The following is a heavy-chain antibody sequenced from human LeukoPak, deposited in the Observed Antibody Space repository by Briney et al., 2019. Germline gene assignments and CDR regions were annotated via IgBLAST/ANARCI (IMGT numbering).Heavy chain of an antibody. CDR3: ARVRFCYNGMDV. CDR1: RYTFTDCY. Sequence: ASVKDSCKASRYTFTDCYIQWVRQVPGQGLEWMGWVDPNSEGTNYAQKFQGRVTMTRDTSISTAYMELSRLRSDDTAVYYCARVRFCYNGMDVWGQGTTVTVSS. CDR2: VDPNSEGT. D-gene: IGHD3-3*01. V-gene: IGHV1-2*02. J-gene: IGHJ6*02.